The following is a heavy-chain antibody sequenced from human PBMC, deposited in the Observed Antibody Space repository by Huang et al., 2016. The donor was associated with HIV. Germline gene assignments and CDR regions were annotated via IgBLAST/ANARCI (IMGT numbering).Heavy chain of an antibody. J-gene: IGHJ3*02. CDR2: IHYDGSNK. CDR3: AKEMGTGYSNGLGFEN. V-gene: IGHV3-30*02. Sequence: QVHLVESGGGVVRPGGSLRLSCAASGFALRGFGGHGVRQAPGKGVGWVAFIHYDGSNKFYADSVKGRFTISRDNSKNKLYLQMNSLRAEDTAVYYCAKEMGTGYSNGLGFENWGQGTMVTVS. D-gene: IGHD5-18*01. CDR1: GFALRGFG.